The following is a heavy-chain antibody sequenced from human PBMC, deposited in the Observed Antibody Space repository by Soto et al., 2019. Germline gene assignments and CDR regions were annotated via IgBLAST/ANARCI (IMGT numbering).Heavy chain of an antibody. Sequence: ASVKVSCKASGYTFTSYGISWVRQAPGQGLEWMGWINAGNGNTKYSQKFQGRVTITRDTSASTAYMELSSLRSEDTAVYYCARVRKRWFDPWGQGTLVTVSS. V-gene: IGHV1-3*01. CDR3: ARVRKRWFDP. CDR2: INAGNGNT. CDR1: GYTFTSYG. J-gene: IGHJ5*02. D-gene: IGHD3-3*01.